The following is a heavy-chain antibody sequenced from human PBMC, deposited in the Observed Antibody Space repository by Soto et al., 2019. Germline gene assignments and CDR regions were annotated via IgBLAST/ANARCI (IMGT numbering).Heavy chain of an antibody. CDR2: INAHNGNT. V-gene: IGHV1-18*01. Sequence: ASVKVSCKASGYTFTSDGITWVRQAPGQGLEWVGWINAHNGNTNYEQRLQDRLTLTTDTSTNTAYMELRNLRSDDTAVYYCARFRAGEAFDSWGHGTLVTVPS. CDR3: ARFRAGEAFDS. J-gene: IGHJ4*01. CDR1: GYTFTSDG. D-gene: IGHD2-21*01.